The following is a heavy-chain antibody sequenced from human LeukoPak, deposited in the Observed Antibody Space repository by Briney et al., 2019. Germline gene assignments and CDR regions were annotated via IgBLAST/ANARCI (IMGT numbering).Heavy chain of an antibody. Sequence: PSETVSLTCTVSGGSISSYYWSWIRQPAGKGLEWIGRIYASGSTNYNPSLKSRVTMSVDTSKNQFSLKLSSVTAADTAVYYCAREGYSGSYYVGGYDAFDIWGQGTMVTVSS. V-gene: IGHV4-4*07. CDR3: AREGYSGSYYVGGYDAFDI. CDR1: GGSISSYY. J-gene: IGHJ3*02. CDR2: IYASGST. D-gene: IGHD1-26*01.